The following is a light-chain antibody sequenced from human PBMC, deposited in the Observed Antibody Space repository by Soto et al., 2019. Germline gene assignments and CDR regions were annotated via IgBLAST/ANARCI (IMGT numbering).Light chain of an antibody. CDR2: GAS. CDR3: QQYNNWRT. Sequence: PVEIATLSCRASQSVSSYLAWYQQKPGQAPRLLIYGASTRATGIPARFSGSGSGTEFTLTISSLQSEDFAVYYCQQYNNWRTFGQGTKVDI. CDR1: QSVSSY. V-gene: IGKV3-15*01. J-gene: IGKJ1*01.